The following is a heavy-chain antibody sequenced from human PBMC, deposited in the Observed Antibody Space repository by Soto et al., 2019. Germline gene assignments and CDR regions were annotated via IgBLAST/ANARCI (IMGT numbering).Heavy chain of an antibody. D-gene: IGHD1-26*01. CDR2: IIPMYGIA. V-gene: IGHV1-69*12. CDR1: GGTYKNYG. J-gene: IGHJ4*02. CDR3: AGEVGGTGFPL. Sequence: QVQLVQSGGEVKKPGSSVRVSCRTSGGTYKNYGFSWVRQAPGQGLEWMGGIIPMYGIANYGQIFQGRLTITADESTNTAYLDLSSLRSDDTAVYYCAGEVGGTGFPLWCQGNQVTVSS.